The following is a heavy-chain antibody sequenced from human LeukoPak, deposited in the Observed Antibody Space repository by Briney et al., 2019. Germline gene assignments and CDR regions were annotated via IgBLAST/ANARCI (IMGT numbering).Heavy chain of an antibody. CDR1: GFTFSSYA. Sequence: QPGGSLRLSCAASGFTFSSYAMHWVRQAPGKGLEWVAVISYDGSNKYYADSVKGRFTISRDNSKNTLYLQMNSLRAEDTAVYYCTRELPDSSGYYYSHPNYYFDYWGQGTLVTVSS. CDR2: ISYDGSNK. D-gene: IGHD3-22*01. J-gene: IGHJ4*02. CDR3: TRELPDSSGYYYSHPNYYFDY. V-gene: IGHV3-30*01.